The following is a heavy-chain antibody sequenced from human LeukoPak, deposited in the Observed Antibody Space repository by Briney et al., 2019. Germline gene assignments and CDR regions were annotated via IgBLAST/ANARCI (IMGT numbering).Heavy chain of an antibody. J-gene: IGHJ4*02. CDR1: GYSISSGYY. CDR2: VYYSGST. Sequence: SETLSLTCTVSGYSISSGYYWGWIRQPPGKGLEWIGSVYYSGSTYYNPSLKSRVTISVDTSKNQFSLKLSSVTAADTAVYYCATSSDYSNYYPFDYWGQGTLVTVSS. CDR3: ATSSDYSNYYPFDY. D-gene: IGHD4-11*01. V-gene: IGHV4-38-2*02.